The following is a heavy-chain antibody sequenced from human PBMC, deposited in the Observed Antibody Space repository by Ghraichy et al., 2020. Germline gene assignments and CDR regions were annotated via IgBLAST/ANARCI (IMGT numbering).Heavy chain of an antibody. Sequence: GGSLRLSCAASGFTFSSYWMSWVRQAPGKGLEWVANIKQDGSEKYYVDSVKGRFTISRDNAKNSLYLQMNSLRAEDTAVYYCAKGGYDLYYYGMDVWGQGTTVTVSS. CDR2: IKQDGSEK. J-gene: IGHJ6*02. CDR3: AKGGYDLYYYGMDV. CDR1: GFTFSSYW. V-gene: IGHV3-7*01. D-gene: IGHD5-12*01.